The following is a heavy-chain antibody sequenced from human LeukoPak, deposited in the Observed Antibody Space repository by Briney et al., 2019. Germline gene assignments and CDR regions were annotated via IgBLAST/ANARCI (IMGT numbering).Heavy chain of an antibody. CDR1: GFTFSSYW. CDR2: IKQDGSEK. D-gene: IGHD3-22*01. Sequence: GGSLRLSCAASGFTFSSYWMSWVRQAPGKGLEWVANIKQDGSEKYYVDSVKGRFTISRDNAKNSLYLQMNSLRAEDTAVYYCARDLYDSSGYYLCYYFDYWGQGTLVTVSS. V-gene: IGHV3-7*01. CDR3: ARDLYDSSGYYLCYYFDY. J-gene: IGHJ4*02.